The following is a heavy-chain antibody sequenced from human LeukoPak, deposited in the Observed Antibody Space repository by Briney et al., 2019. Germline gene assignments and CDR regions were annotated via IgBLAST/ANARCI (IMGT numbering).Heavy chain of an antibody. CDR2: IIPIFGIA. D-gene: IGHD6-13*01. J-gene: IGHJ5*02. Sequence: SVKVSCKASGGTFSSYAISWVRQTPGQGLEWMGRIIPIFGIANYAQKFQGRVTITADTSTSTAYMELSSLRSEDTAVYYCATEPGIQAAGPNWFDPWGQGTLVTVSS. CDR3: ATEPGIQAAGPNWFDP. CDR1: GGTFSSYA. V-gene: IGHV1-69*04.